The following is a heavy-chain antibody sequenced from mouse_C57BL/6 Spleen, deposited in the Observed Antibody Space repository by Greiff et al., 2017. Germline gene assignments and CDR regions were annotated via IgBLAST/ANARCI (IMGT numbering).Heavy chain of an antibody. V-gene: IGHV1-7*01. CDR1: GYTFTSYW. CDR3: ARFPTTGSREGGCAY. Sequence: VQLVESGAELAKPGASVKLSCKASGYTFTSYWMHWVKQRPGQGLEWIGYINPSNGYTKYNQKFKDKATLTEDKSSSTAYMQLSSLTYEDSAVYYCARFPTTGSREGGCAYWGQGTLVTVSA. CDR2: INPSNGYT. J-gene: IGHJ3*01. D-gene: IGHD1-1*01.